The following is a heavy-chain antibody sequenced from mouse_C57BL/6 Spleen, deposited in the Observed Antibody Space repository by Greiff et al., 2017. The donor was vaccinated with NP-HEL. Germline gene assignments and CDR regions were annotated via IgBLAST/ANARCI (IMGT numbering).Heavy chain of an antibody. J-gene: IGHJ4*01. CDR3: AIPYYYGSSPYAMDY. CDR1: GYAFSSSW. V-gene: IGHV1-82*01. Sequence: QVQLKESGPELVKPGASVKISCKASGYAFSSSWMNWVKQRPGKGLEWIGRIYPGDGDTNYNGKFKGKATLTADKSSSTAYMQLSSLTSEDSAVYFCAIPYYYGSSPYAMDYWGQGTSVTVSS. CDR2: IYPGDGDT. D-gene: IGHD1-1*01.